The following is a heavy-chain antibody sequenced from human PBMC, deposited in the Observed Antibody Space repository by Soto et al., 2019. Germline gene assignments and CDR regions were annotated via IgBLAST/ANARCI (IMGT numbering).Heavy chain of an antibody. Sequence: QVQLVESGGGVVQPGRSLRLSCAASGFTFSSYAMHWVRQAPGKGLEWVAVIPYDGSNKYYADAVKGRFTISRDNSKNTLYPHMNSRSAEDTAVYYCARARQWLVGVGYWGQGTLVTVSS. D-gene: IGHD6-19*01. V-gene: IGHV3-30-3*01. CDR1: GFTFSSYA. CDR2: IPYDGSNK. J-gene: IGHJ4*02. CDR3: ARARQWLVGVGY.